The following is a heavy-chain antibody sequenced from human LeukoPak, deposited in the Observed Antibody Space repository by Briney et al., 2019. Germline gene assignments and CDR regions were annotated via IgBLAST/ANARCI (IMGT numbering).Heavy chain of an antibody. Sequence: KPSETLSLTCTVSGGSISSSSYYWGWIRQPPGKGLEWIGSIYYSGSTYYNPSLKSRVTISVDTSKNQFSLKLSSVTAADTAVYYCARARRFASKLSDCSGGSCRNNWFDPWGQGTLVTVSS. CDR1: GGSISSSSYY. CDR2: IYYSGST. J-gene: IGHJ5*02. CDR3: ARARRFASKLSDCSGGSCRNNWFDP. V-gene: IGHV4-39*07. D-gene: IGHD2-15*01.